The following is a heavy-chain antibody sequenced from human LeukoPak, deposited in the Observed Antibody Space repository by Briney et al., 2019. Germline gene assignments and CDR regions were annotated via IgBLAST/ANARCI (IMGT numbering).Heavy chain of an antibody. Sequence: GESLKISGKGSGYSFTSYWIGWVRQMPGKGLEWMGFFYPGDSDTSYRPSFQAHVTISAAKSISTAYLQWSSLKASETPMYDCARSPGQWNGGIDYWGQGTMVTVSS. J-gene: IGHJ4*02. CDR2: FYPGDSDT. CDR1: GYSFTSYW. CDR3: ARSPGQWNGGIDY. V-gene: IGHV5-51*01. D-gene: IGHD1-1*01.